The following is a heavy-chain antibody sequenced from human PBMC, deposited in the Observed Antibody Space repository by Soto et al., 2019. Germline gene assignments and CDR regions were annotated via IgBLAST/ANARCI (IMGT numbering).Heavy chain of an antibody. J-gene: IGHJ6*02. Sequence: SETLSLTCTVSGGSVSSGSYYWSWIRQPPGKGLEWIGYIYYSGSTNYNPSLKSRVTISVDTSKNQFSLKLSSVTAADTAVYYCARDRIAAAGTYYYYGMDVWGQGTTVTVSS. D-gene: IGHD6-13*01. V-gene: IGHV4-61*01. CDR1: GGSVSSGSYY. CDR2: IYYSGST. CDR3: ARDRIAAAGTYYYYGMDV.